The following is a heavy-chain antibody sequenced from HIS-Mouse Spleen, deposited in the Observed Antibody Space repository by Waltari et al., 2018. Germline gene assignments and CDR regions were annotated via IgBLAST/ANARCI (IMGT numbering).Heavy chain of an antibody. D-gene: IGHD6-13*01. CDR1: GGPISSSTYY. CDR3: AREIPYSSSWYDWYFDL. Sequence: QLQLQESGPGLVKPSETLSLTRTVSGGPISSSTYYWGWIRQPPGKGLGWIGSIYYSGSTYYNPSLKSRVTISVDTSKNQFSLKLSSVTAADTAVYYCAREIPYSSSWYDWYFDLWGRGTLVTVSS. J-gene: IGHJ2*01. CDR2: IYYSGST. V-gene: IGHV4-39*07.